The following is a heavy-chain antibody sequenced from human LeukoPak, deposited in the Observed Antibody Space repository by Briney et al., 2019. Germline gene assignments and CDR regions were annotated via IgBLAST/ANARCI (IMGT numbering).Heavy chain of an antibody. Sequence: GASVKVSCKASGFTFTSSAVQWVRQARGQRLEWIGWIVVGSGNTNYAQKFQERVTITRDMSTSTAYMELSSLRSEDTAVYYCAARLDIVVVPAADAFDIWGQGTMVTVSS. V-gene: IGHV1-58*01. CDR3: AARLDIVVVPAADAFDI. J-gene: IGHJ3*02. CDR2: IVVGSGNT. CDR1: GFTFTSSA. D-gene: IGHD2-2*01.